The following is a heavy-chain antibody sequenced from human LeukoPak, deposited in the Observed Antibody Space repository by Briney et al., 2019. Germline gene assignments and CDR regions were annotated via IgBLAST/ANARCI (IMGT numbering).Heavy chain of an antibody. D-gene: IGHD2-2*02. V-gene: IGHV4-4*07. CDR2: VFTSGIISGNT. CDR1: GGSISSYY. J-gene: IGHJ4*02. CDR3: ARHVGAATPEYYFDY. Sequence: PSETLSLTCTVSGGSISSYYWSWIRQPPGKGLEWIGRVFTSGIISGNTNYNPSLKSRVTMSVDTSNNQFSLKLTSVTAADTAVYYCARHVGAATPEYYFDYWGQGTLVTVSS.